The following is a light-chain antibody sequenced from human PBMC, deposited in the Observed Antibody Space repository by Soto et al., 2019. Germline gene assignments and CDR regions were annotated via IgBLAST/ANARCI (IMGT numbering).Light chain of an antibody. CDR3: SSYTSDSSYV. V-gene: IGLV2-8*01. CDR1: KNDIGVYDF. Sequence: QSVLTQPPSASGSPGQSVTISCTGTKNDIGVYDFVSWYQHHPGKAPRLIIYEVVQRPSGVPGRFSGSKSGNTASLTVSGLQAADEADYYCSSYTSDSSYVFGSGTKVTVL. CDR2: EVV. J-gene: IGLJ1*01.